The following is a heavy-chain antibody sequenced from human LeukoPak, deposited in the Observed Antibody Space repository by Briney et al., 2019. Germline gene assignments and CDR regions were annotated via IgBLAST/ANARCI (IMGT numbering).Heavy chain of an antibody. CDR1: GYTFTGYY. CDR2: INPNSGGT. D-gene: IGHD5-12*01. V-gene: IGHV1-2*02. J-gene: IGHJ6*03. Sequence: ASVKVSCKVSGYTFTGYYMHWVRQAPGQGLEWMGWINPNSGGTNYAQKFQGRVTMTRDTSISTAYMELSRLRSDDTAVYYCARVLATQTYYYYMDVWGKGTTVTVSS. CDR3: ARVLATQTYYYYMDV.